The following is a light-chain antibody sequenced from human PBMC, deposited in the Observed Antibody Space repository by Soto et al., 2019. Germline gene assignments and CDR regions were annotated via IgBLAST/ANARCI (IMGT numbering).Light chain of an antibody. CDR3: QQYNNWAPT. CDR2: GAS. CDR1: QSVSSN. Sequence: EIVMTQSPATLSVSPGERATLSCRASQSVSSNLAWYQQKPGQAPRLLIYGASTRATGITARFSGSGSGTEFTLTISSLQSEDFAVYYCQQYNNWAPTFGQGTKLEIK. V-gene: IGKV3-15*01. J-gene: IGKJ1*01.